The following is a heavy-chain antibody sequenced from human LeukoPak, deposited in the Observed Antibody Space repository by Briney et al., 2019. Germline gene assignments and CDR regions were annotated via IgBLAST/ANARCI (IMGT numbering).Heavy chain of an antibody. V-gene: IGHV4-34*01. CDR1: GFTFSNYA. CDR3: AREGYSSFVFDY. D-gene: IGHD6-13*01. Sequence: GSLRLSCAASGFTFSNYAMSWIRQPPGKGLEWIGEINHSGSTNYNPSLKSRVTISVDRSKNQFSLKLSSVTAADTAVYYCAREGYSSFVFDYWGQGTLVTVSS. CDR2: INHSGST. J-gene: IGHJ4*02.